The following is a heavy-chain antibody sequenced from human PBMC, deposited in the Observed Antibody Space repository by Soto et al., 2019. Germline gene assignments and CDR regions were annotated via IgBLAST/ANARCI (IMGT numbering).Heavy chain of an antibody. CDR1: GGTFSSYT. J-gene: IGHJ4*02. Sequence: QVPLVQSGAEVKKPGSSVKVSCKASGGTFSSYTISWVRQAPGQGLEWMGRIIPILGIANYAQKFQGRVTITADKSTSTAYMELSSLRSEDTAVYYCARGFQYDFWSGSTFDYWGQGTLVTVSS. CDR2: IIPILGIA. CDR3: ARGFQYDFWSGSTFDY. D-gene: IGHD3-3*01. V-gene: IGHV1-69*02.